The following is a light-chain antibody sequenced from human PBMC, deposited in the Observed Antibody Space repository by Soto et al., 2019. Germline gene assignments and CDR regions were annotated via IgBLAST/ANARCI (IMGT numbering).Light chain of an antibody. CDR2: GAS. CDR3: QQYGSSPIT. J-gene: IGKJ5*01. V-gene: IGKV3-20*01. Sequence: EVVRTQSPATLSVSPGERDTLSCRAAQSIRSLLAWYQHKPGQAPRLLIYGASSRATGIPDRFSGSGSGTDFTLTISRLEPEDFAVYYCQQYGSSPITFGQGTRLDIK. CDR1: QSIRSL.